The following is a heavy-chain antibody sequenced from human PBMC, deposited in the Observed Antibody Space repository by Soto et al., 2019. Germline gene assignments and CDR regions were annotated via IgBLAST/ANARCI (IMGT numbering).Heavy chain of an antibody. J-gene: IGHJ6*02. CDR2: ISAYNGNT. CDR1: GYTFTSYG. D-gene: IGHD3-3*01. CDR3: AREWVGDTIFGVVEGGMDV. Sequence: QVQLVQSGAEVKKPGASVKVSCKASGYTFTSYGISWVRQAPGQGLEWMGWISAYNGNTNCAQKLQGRVTMTTDTSTSTAYMELRSLRSDDTAVYYCAREWVGDTIFGVVEGGMDVWGQGTTVTVSS. V-gene: IGHV1-18*01.